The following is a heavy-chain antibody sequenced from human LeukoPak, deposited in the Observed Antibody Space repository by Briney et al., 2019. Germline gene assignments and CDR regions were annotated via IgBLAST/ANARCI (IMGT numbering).Heavy chain of an antibody. CDR1: GFTFSSYA. CDR2: ISGSGGST. Sequence: GGSLRLSCAASGFTFSSYAMSWVRQAPGKGQEWVSAISGSGGSTYYADSVKGRFTISRDNSKNTLYLQMNSLRAEDTAVYYCAKVVKGSIWLYYFDYWGQGTLVTVSS. J-gene: IGHJ4*02. V-gene: IGHV3-23*01. D-gene: IGHD1-26*01. CDR3: AKVVKGSIWLYYFDY.